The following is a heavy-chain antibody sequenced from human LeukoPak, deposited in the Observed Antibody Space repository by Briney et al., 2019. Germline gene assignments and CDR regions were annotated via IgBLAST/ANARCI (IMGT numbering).Heavy chain of an antibody. D-gene: IGHD5-18*01. CDR2: ISGDGGST. CDR3: AKESIPDTAREIYYFDY. CDR1: GFTVDDYA. J-gene: IGHJ4*02. Sequence: GGSLRLSCAASGFTVDDYAMHWVRQAPGKGLEWLSHISGDGGSTYYADSVKGPFTISRDNSKNSLYLQMNSLRTEDTALYYRAKESIPDTAREIYYFDYWGQGTLVTVSS. V-gene: IGHV3-43*02.